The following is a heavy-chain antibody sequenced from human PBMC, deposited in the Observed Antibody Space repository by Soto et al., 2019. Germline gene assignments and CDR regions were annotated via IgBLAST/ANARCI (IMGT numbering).Heavy chain of an antibody. V-gene: IGHV4-39*01. J-gene: IGHJ4*02. CDR1: GASITSTTYF. Sequence: ETLSLTCSLSGASITSTTYFWAWIRQPPGKGLEWVGSIYYRGKTHYNPSLKSRTTISVDRSRNQFSLQVSSVTAADTAVYYCAKNLPRTGRFDYWGQGTVVTVSS. CDR2: IYYRGKT. CDR3: AKNLPRTGRFDY.